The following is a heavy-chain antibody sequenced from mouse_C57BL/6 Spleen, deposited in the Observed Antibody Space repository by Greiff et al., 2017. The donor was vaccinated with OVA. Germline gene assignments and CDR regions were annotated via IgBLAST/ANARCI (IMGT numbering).Heavy chain of an antibody. V-gene: IGHV1-81*01. Sequence: VQLQQSGAELARPGASVKLSCKASGYTFTSYGISWVKQRTGQGLEWIGEIYPRSGNTYYNEKFKGKATLTADKSSSTAYMELRSLTSEDSAVYFCARPLGSSPAWFAYWGQGTLVTVSA. D-gene: IGHD1-1*01. J-gene: IGHJ3*01. CDR1: GYTFTSYG. CDR2: IYPRSGNT. CDR3: ARPLGSSPAWFAY.